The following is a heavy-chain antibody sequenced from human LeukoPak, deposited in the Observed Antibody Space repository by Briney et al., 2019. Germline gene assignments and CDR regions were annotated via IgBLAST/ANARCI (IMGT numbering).Heavy chain of an antibody. D-gene: IGHD1-26*01. V-gene: IGHV4-39*01. CDR1: GGSISSSSYY. Sequence: PSETLSLTCTVSGGSISSSSYYWGWIRQPPGKGLEWIGEINHSGSTNYSPSLKSRVTISVDTSKNQFSLKLSSVTAADTAVYYCARHISEWDPVDYWGQGTLVTVSS. CDR3: ARHISEWDPVDY. J-gene: IGHJ4*02. CDR2: INHSGST.